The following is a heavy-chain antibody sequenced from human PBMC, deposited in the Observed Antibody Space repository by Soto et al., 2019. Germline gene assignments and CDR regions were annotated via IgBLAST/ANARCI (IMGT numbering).Heavy chain of an antibody. D-gene: IGHD3-10*01. Sequence: GGSLRLSCTASGFTFGDYAMTWVRQAPGKGLEWVSSISGSGHRTYFAESVKGRFTISRDNSKDILYLQMDSLSADDTALYYCAKDPFGDLSYYSDFWGQGSLVTVSS. CDR2: ISGSGHRT. CDR1: GFTFGDYA. V-gene: IGHV3-23*01. CDR3: AKDPFGDLSYYSDF. J-gene: IGHJ4*02.